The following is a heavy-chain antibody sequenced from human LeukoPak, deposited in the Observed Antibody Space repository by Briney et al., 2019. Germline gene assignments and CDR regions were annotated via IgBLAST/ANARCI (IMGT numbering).Heavy chain of an antibody. Sequence: GGSLRLSCAASGFTFSSYWMSWVRQAPGKGLEWVANIKQDGSVKYYVDSVKGRFTISRDNAKNSLYLQMNSLRAEDTAVYYCARDAVAGTSVYWGQGTLVTVSS. CDR2: IKQDGSVK. J-gene: IGHJ4*02. V-gene: IGHV3-7*01. CDR3: ARDAVAGTSVY. CDR1: GFTFSSYW. D-gene: IGHD6-19*01.